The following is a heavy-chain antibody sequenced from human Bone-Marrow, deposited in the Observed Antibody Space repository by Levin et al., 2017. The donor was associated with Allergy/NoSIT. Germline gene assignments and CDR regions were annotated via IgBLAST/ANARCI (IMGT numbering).Heavy chain of an antibody. Sequence: PGGSLRLSCAASGFTFSTSSMNWVRQTAGKGLEWVASISSSSRYIYYTDSVKGRFTISRDNAKSSLYLQMNSLRAEDTALYYCARGGDCSSSTCPPCNYWGQGILVTVSS. J-gene: IGHJ4*02. D-gene: IGHD2-2*01. CDR3: ARGGDCSSSTCPPCNY. CDR2: ISSSSRYI. V-gene: IGHV3-21*01. CDR1: GFTFSTSS.